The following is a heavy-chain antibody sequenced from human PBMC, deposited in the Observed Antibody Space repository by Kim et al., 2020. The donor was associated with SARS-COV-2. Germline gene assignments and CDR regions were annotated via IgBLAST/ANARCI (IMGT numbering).Heavy chain of an antibody. V-gene: IGHV3-21*01. CDR1: GFTFSSYS. J-gene: IGHJ6*03. Sequence: GGSLRLSCAASGFTFSSYSMNWIRQAPGKGLEWVSSICSSSNIYYADSVKGRFTISRDNAKNSLYLKMNSLRAEDTAVYYCARVVPSGSYYYMHGWGKGT. D-gene: IGHD3-10*01. CDR3: ARVVPSGSYYYMHG. CDR2: ICSSSNI.